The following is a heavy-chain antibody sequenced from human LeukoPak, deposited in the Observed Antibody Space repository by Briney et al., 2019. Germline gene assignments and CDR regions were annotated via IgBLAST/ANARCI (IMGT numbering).Heavy chain of an antibody. Sequence: SETLSLTCAVHGGSFSGYYWSWIRQPPGKGLEWIGEINHSGSTNYNPSLKSRVTISVDTSKNQFSLKLSSVTAADTAVYYCARRRGISGSYRNWFDPWGQGTLVAVSS. CDR1: GGSFSGYY. J-gene: IGHJ5*02. CDR2: INHSGST. V-gene: IGHV4-34*01. CDR3: ARRRGISGSYRNWFDP. D-gene: IGHD1-26*01.